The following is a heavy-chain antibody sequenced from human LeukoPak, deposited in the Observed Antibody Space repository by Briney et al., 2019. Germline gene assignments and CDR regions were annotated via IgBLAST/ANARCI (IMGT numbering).Heavy chain of an antibody. Sequence: GGSLRLSCAASGFTFSSYAMHWVRQAPGEGLEWVTLISYDGSNKYYADSVKGRFTISRDNTKNTLYLQMNSLRTEDTAVYYCVRDRGFGNGFDIWGQGTMVTASS. CDR2: ISYDGSNK. J-gene: IGHJ3*02. V-gene: IGHV3-30*04. D-gene: IGHD3-16*01. CDR3: VRDRGFGNGFDI. CDR1: GFTFSSYA.